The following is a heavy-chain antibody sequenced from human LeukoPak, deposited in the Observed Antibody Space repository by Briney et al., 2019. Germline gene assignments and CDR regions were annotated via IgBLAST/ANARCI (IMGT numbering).Heavy chain of an antibody. CDR1: GFTFSSYG. J-gene: IGHJ4*02. V-gene: IGHV3-33*06. D-gene: IGHD2-21*02. CDR2: IWYDGSNE. CDR3: AKDGCGGDCYSDY. Sequence: GRSLRLSCAASGFTFSSYGMHWVRQAPGKGLEWVAVIWYDGSNEYYADSVKGRFTISRDNSKNTLYLQMNSLRAEDTAVYYCAKDGCGGDCYSDYWGQGTLVTVSS.